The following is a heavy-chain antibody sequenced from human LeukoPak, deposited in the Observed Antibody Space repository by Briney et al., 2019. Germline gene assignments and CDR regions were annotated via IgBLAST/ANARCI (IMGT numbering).Heavy chain of an antibody. CDR2: CRGNGEK. CDR1: GFTFSSYA. CDR3: AKASWVSNADAVL. J-gene: IGHJ4*02. D-gene: IGHD1-1*01. Sequence: LGGSLQFSSGASGFTFSSYAMRGARGAPGRGRAWVARCRGNGEKLYADSVKGRFTLSRDDSRNTVYLQLNNLRVEDTAVYYCAKASWVSNADAVLWGQATVVTVSS. V-gene: IGHV3-23*01.